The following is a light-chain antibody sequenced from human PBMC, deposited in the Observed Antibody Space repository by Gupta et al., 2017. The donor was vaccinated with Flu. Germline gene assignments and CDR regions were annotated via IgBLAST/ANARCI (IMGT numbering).Light chain of an antibody. Sequence: VTSSCTGSRSNIGAGYDVHWYQQLPGAAPNLLIYGDNNRPSGVPGRFSGSKSGTSASLVISGLQAEDEADYYCQSHDSSLSGAVFGGGTKLTVL. CDR3: QSHDSSLSGAV. CDR2: GDN. CDR1: RSNIGAGYD. V-gene: IGLV1-40*01. J-gene: IGLJ3*02.